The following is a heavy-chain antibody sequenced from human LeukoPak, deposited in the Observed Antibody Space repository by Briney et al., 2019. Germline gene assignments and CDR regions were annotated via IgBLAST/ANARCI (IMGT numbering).Heavy chain of an antibody. V-gene: IGHV3-23*01. CDR2: ISGSGGST. D-gene: IGHD3-10*01. CDR3: AKSIPELLWFGELLGAFDI. J-gene: IGHJ3*02. CDR1: GFTFSSYA. Sequence: GGSLRLSCAASGFTFSSYAMSWARQAPGKGLEWVSAISGSGGSTYYADSVKGRFTISRDNSKNTLYLQMNSLRAEDTAVYYCAKSIPELLWFGELLGAFDIWGQGTMVTVSS.